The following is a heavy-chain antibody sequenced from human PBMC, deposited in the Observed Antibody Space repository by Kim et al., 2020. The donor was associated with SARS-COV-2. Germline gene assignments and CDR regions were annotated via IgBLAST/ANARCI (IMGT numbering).Heavy chain of an antibody. V-gene: IGHV3-21*01. CDR1: GFTFSSYS. D-gene: IGHD4-17*01. J-gene: IGHJ4*02. Sequence: GGSLRLSCAASGFTFSSYSMNWVRQAPGKGLEWVSSISSSSSYIYYADSVKGRFTISRDNAKNSLYLQMNSLRAEDTAVYYCASLSDYGDYEFDYWGQGTLVTVSS. CDR3: ASLSDYGDYEFDY. CDR2: ISSSSSYI.